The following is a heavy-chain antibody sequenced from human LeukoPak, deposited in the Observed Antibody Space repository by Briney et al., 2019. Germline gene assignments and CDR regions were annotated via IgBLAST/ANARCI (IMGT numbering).Heavy chain of an antibody. CDR3: ARDPNNWNYHLPESDY. J-gene: IGHJ4*02. V-gene: IGHV3-11*01. D-gene: IGHD1-7*01. CDR2: ISSSGSTI. CDR1: GFTFSSYA. Sequence: PGGSLRLSCAASGFTFSSYAMSWIRQAPGKGLEWVSYISSSGSTIYYADSVKGRFTISRDNAKNSLYLQMNSLRAEDTAVYYCARDPNNWNYHLPESDYWGQGTLVTVSS.